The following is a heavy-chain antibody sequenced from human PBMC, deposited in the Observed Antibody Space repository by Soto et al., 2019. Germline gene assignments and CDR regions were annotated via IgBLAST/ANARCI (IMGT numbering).Heavy chain of an antibody. CDR3: VKVRKYCSSTSCYNYYYYGMDV. J-gene: IGHJ6*02. Sequence: HLGGSLRLSCSASGFTFSSYAMHWVRQAPGKGLEYVSAISSNGGSTYYADSVKGRFTISRDNSKNTLYLQVSSLRAEDTAVYYCVKVRKYCSSTSCYNYYYYGMDVWGQGTTVTVSS. V-gene: IGHV3-64D*06. CDR1: GFTFSSYA. D-gene: IGHD2-2*02. CDR2: ISSNGGST.